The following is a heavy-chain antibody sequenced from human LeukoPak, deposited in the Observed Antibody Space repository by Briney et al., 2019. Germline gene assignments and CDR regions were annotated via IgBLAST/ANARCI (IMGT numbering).Heavy chain of an antibody. CDR2: ISGSGGST. CDR3: AKYYSDSSSYIDY. CDR1: GFTFGTYA. V-gene: IGHV3-23*01. J-gene: IGHJ4*02. Sequence: GASLRLSCAASGFTFGTYAMSWVRQAPGKGLEWVSAISGSGGSTYYADSVRGRFTISRDSSKNTLYLQMNSLRAEDTAVYYCAKYYSDSSSYIDYWGRGTLVTVSS. D-gene: IGHD3-22*01.